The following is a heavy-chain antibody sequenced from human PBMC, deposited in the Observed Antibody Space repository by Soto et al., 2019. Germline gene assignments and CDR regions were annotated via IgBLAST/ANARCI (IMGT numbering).Heavy chain of an antibody. Sequence: QVQLVESGGGVVQPGRSLRLSCAASGFTFSSYAMHWVRQAPGKGLEWVAVISYDGSNKYYADSVKCRFTISRDNSKNTLYLQMNSLRAEDTAVYYCARDLLVVAAADYYYYGMDVWGQGTTVTVSS. CDR3: ARDLLVVAAADYYYYGMDV. CDR1: GFTFSSYA. J-gene: IGHJ6*02. CDR2: ISYDGSNK. D-gene: IGHD3-22*01. V-gene: IGHV3-30-3*01.